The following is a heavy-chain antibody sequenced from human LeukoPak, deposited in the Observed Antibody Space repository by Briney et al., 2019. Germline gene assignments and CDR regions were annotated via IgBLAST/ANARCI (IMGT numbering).Heavy chain of an antibody. CDR2: ISYDGSNK. D-gene: IGHD2-2*01. Sequence: GGSLRLSCAASGFTFSSYGMHWVRQAPGKGLEWVAVISYDGSNKYYADSVKGRFTISRDNSKNMLYLQMNSLRAEDTAVYYCAKDRRYCSSTSCYLYYFDYWGQGTLVTVSS. CDR3: AKDRRYCSSTSCYLYYFDY. J-gene: IGHJ4*02. V-gene: IGHV3-30*18. CDR1: GFTFSSYG.